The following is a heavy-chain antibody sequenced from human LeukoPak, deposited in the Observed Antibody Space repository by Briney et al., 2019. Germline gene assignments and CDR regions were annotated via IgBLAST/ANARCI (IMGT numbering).Heavy chain of an antibody. V-gene: IGHV6-1*01. D-gene: IGHD5-24*01. CDR1: GDSVSSNSTA. J-gene: IGHJ3*01. CDR2: TYYRSKWYN. CDR3: ARGGQGGGYSADEAFDF. Sequence: NPSQTLSLTCAISGDSVSSNSTACNWIRQSPSRGLEWLGRTYYRSKWYNDYAVSVKSRITINPDTSKNQFSLQLNSVTPEDTAVYYCARGGQGGGYSADEAFDFWGQGTMVTVSS.